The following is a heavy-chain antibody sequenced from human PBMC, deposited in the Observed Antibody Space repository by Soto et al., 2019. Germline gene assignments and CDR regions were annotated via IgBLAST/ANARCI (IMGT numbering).Heavy chain of an antibody. D-gene: IGHD3-3*01. CDR1: GYTFTSYY. Sequence: GASVKVSCKASGYTFTSYYMHWVRQAPGQGLEWMGIINPSGGSTSYAQKFQGRVTMTRDTSTSTVYMELSSLRSEDTAVYYCARDFTVFGVVIDLYGMDVWGQGTTVTVSS. CDR2: INPSGGST. CDR3: ARDFTVFGVVIDLYGMDV. V-gene: IGHV1-46*01. J-gene: IGHJ6*02.